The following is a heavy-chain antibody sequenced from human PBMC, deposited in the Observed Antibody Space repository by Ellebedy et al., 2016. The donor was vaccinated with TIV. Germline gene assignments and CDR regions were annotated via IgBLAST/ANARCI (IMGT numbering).Heavy chain of an antibody. CDR2: ISYSAYT. CDR3: ARHVNHNSRADS. J-gene: IGHJ4*02. CDR1: GGSIDRSSNY. Sequence: SETLSLTXNVSGGSIDRSSNYWGWIRQPPGKEFEWIGGISYSAYTFYNPSLKSRVTMSVDTSKNEFSLRLNSVTAADTAVYYCARHVNHNSRADSWGQGTLVTVSS. D-gene: IGHD2/OR15-2a*01. V-gene: IGHV4-39*01.